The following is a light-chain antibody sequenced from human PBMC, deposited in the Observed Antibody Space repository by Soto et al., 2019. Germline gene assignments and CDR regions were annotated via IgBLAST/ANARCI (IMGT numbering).Light chain of an antibody. J-gene: IGKJ2*01. CDR1: QSVSSN. V-gene: IGKV3-15*01. CDR2: GAS. Sequence: EIVMTQSPATLSVSPGERATLSCRASQSVSSNLAGYQQKPGQAPRLLIYGASTRPTGIPARFSGSGSGTEFTLTISSLQSEDFAVYYCQQYNNWPPYTFGQGTKLEIK. CDR3: QQYNNWPPYT.